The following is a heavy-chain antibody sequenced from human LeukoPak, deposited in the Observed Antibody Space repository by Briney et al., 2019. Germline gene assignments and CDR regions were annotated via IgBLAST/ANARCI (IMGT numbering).Heavy chain of an antibody. D-gene: IGHD2-2*01. CDR3: ARGSGYCSRTSCYLYHFDS. Sequence: KTSETLSLTCTVSGGSISSDHWNWIRQPPGKGLEWIGCIYYSGSTYYNPSLKSRVTISVDMSKSQFSLRLTSVTAADTAVYYCARGSGYCSRTSCYLYHFDSWGQGTLVTVSS. CDR1: GGSISSDH. V-gene: IGHV4-59*01. CDR2: IYYSGST. J-gene: IGHJ4*02.